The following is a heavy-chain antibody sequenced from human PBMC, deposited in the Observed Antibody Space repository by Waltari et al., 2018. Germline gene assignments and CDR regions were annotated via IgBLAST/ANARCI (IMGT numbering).Heavy chain of an antibody. CDR3: ARARDFWTGYYST. D-gene: IGHD3-3*01. CDR1: GYPFTGFF. CDR2: VKGNTGGT. J-gene: IGHJ4*02. Sequence: QAQLVQSGAEVKKPGASVKVSCQASGYPFTGFFIHWVRQAPGPGLEWMGRVKGNTGGTKYAQKFQGRVTMTRDTSINTAYLELNSLGYDDTAVYFCARARDFWTGYYSTWGQGTLVTVSS. V-gene: IGHV1-2*06.